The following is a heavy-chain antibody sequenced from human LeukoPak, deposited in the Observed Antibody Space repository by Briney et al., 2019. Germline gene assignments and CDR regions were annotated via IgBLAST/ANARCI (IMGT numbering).Heavy chain of an antibody. CDR2: ISSSSSYI. Sequence: GGSLRLSCAASGFTFSSYSMNWVRQAPGKGLEWVSSISSSSSYIYYADSVKGRFTISRDNAKNSLYLQMDSLRAEDTAVYYCARSFLSIAAAATDYWGQGTLVTVSS. V-gene: IGHV3-21*01. CDR1: GFTFSSYS. D-gene: IGHD6-13*01. J-gene: IGHJ4*02. CDR3: ARSFLSIAAAATDY.